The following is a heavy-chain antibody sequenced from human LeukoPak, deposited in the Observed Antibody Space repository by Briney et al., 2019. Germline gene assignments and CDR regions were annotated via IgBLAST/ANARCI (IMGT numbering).Heavy chain of an antibody. CDR1: GYTFTGYY. D-gene: IGHD6-19*01. CDR2: INPNSGGT. V-gene: IGHV1-2*02. J-gene: IGHJ4*02. CDR3: ARVPSGWYYFDY. Sequence: ASVKVSCKASGYTFTGYYMHWVRQAPGQGLEWMGWINPNSGGTNYAQKFQGRVTMTRDTSISTAYMELSRLRSDDTAVYYCARVPSGWYYFDYWGQGTLVTVSS.